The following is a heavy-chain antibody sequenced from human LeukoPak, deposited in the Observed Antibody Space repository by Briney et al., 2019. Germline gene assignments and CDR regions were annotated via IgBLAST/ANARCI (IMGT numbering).Heavy chain of an antibody. CDR2: ISGSGGST. CDR1: GFIFSIYA. V-gene: IGHV3-23*01. D-gene: IGHD6-13*01. Sequence: GGSPRLSCTASGFIFSIYAMSWVRQAPGKGLEWVSAISGSGGSTYYADSVKGRFTISRDNSKNTLYLQMNSLRAEDTAVYYCAKESGSSWYPTLSYWYFDLWGRGTLVTVSS. CDR3: AKESGSSWYPTLSYWYFDL. J-gene: IGHJ2*01.